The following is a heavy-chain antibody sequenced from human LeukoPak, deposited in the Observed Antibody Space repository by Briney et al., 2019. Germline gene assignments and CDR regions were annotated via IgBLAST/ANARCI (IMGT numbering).Heavy chain of an antibody. CDR3: ARVKTYYYDNSGYSYYFDY. J-gene: IGHJ4*02. CDR1: GYTFTGYY. Sequence: ASVKVSCKASGYTFTGYYMHWVRQAPGQGLEWMGWINPNSGGTNYAQKFQGRVTMTRDTSISTAYMELSRLRSDHTALYYCARVKTYYYDNSGYSYYFDYWGQGTLVTVSS. V-gene: IGHV1-2*02. CDR2: INPNSGGT. D-gene: IGHD3-22*01.